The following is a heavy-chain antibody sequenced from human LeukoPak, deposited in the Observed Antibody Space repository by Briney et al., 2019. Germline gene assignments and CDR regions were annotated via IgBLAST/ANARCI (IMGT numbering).Heavy chain of an antibody. CDR3: ARLWQTTVPGTTNSYHYMDV. CDR1: GDSITSHY. J-gene: IGHJ6*03. D-gene: IGHD6-19*01. V-gene: IGHV4-59*11. Sequence: SETLSLTCTVSGDSITSHYWSWIRQPPGKGLEWIAYIYYSGDTYYNPSLKGRVTISVDTSKNQLSLRLNSVTAADTAMYYCARLWQTTVPGTTNSYHYMDVWGKGTTVTVSS. CDR2: IYYSGDT.